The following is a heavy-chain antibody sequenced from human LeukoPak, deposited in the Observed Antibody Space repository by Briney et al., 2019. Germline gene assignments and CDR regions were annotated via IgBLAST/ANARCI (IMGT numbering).Heavy chain of an antibody. J-gene: IGHJ4*02. CDR3: ASWGRCYGSGSYNEDY. V-gene: IGHV4-61*01. D-gene: IGHD3-10*01. CDR2: IYYSGST. Sequence: TSETLSLTCTVSGGSVSSGSYYWSWIRQPPGKGLEWIGYIYYSGSTNYNPSLKSRVTISVDTSKNQFSLKLSSVTAADTAVYYCASWGRCYGSGSYNEDYWGQGTLVTVSS. CDR1: GGSVSSGSYY.